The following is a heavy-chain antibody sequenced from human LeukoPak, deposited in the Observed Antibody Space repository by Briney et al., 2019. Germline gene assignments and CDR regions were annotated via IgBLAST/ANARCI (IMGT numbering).Heavy chain of an antibody. V-gene: IGHV3-30*02. Sequence: GGSLRLSCAASRFTFSSYGMHWVRQAPGKGLEWVAFIPYDGNKKYYADSVKGRFTISRDNSKNTLYLQMNSLRAEDTAVYYCVKDGDDSGSYLVYWGQGTLVTVSS. J-gene: IGHJ4*02. CDR1: RFTFSSYG. D-gene: IGHD1-26*01. CDR3: VKDGDDSGSYLVY. CDR2: IPYDGNKK.